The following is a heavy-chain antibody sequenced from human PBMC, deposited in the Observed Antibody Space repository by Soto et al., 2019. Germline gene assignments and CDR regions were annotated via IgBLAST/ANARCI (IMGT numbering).Heavy chain of an antibody. Sequence: SVKVSCKASGGTFSSYATSWVRQAPGQGLEWMGGIIPIFGTANYAQKFQGRVTITADKSTSTAYMELSSLRSEDTAVYYCARGTNVLRYFDWTQRKYYYYGMDVWGQGTTVTVSS. J-gene: IGHJ6*02. V-gene: IGHV1-69*06. CDR1: GGTFSSYA. D-gene: IGHD3-9*01. CDR3: ARGTNVLRYFDWTQRKYYYYGMDV. CDR2: IIPIFGTA.